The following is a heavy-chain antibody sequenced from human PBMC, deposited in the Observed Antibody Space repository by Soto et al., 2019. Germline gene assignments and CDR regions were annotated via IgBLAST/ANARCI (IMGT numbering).Heavy chain of an antibody. CDR2: ISGSGGST. CDR1: GFTFSSYA. D-gene: IGHD3-22*01. V-gene: IGHV3-23*01. J-gene: IGHJ4*02. CDR3: AKATRRPSYYYDSSGYSNDY. Sequence: EVQLLESGGGLVQPGGSLRLSCAASGFTFSSYAMSWFRQAPGKGLEWVSAISGSGGSTYYADSVKGRFTISRDNSKNTLYLQMNSLRAEDTAVYYCAKATRRPSYYYDSSGYSNDYWGQGTLVTVSS.